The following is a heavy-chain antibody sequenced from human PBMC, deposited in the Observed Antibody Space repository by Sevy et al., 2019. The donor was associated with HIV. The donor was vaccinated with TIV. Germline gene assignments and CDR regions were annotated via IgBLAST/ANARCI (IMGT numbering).Heavy chain of an antibody. D-gene: IGHD2-21*01. V-gene: IGHV4-34*01. CDR3: ARHCGGPSFTHAFDI. J-gene: IGHJ3*02. Sequence: SETLSLTCAVYGGSFSAYYWSWIRQPPGKGLEWIGEINHSGSTNYNPSLKSRVTISLDTSKNQFSLKLSSVTAADTAVYYCARHCGGPSFTHAFDIWGQGTMVTVSS. CDR2: INHSGST. CDR1: GGSFSAYY.